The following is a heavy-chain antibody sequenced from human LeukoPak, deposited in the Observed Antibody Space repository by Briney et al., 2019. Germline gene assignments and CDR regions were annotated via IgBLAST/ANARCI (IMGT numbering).Heavy chain of an antibody. D-gene: IGHD4-17*01. Sequence: SETLSLTCTVSGGSIGSGGYYWGWIRQSPGKGLEWIGSMHYSGSTWYNPSLKSRVTISGDTSKNQVSLKVGSVTAADTAVYYCARQFDYGDYWGTFDYWGQGTLVTVSS. CDR1: GGSIGSGGYY. V-gene: IGHV4-39*01. J-gene: IGHJ4*02. CDR2: MHYSGST. CDR3: ARQFDYGDYWGTFDY.